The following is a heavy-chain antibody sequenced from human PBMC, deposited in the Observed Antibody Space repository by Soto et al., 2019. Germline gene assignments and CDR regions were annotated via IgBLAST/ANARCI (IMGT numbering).Heavy chain of an antibody. Sequence: LRLSCAASGFTFSSYGMHWVRQAPGKGLEWVAVISYDGSNKYYADSVKGRFTISRDNSKNTLYLQMNSLRAEDTAVYYCAKGGSELERYYYYGMDVWGQGTTVTVSS. CDR3: AKGGSELERYYYYGMDV. CDR2: ISYDGSNK. D-gene: IGHD1-1*01. V-gene: IGHV3-30*18. J-gene: IGHJ6*02. CDR1: GFTFSSYG.